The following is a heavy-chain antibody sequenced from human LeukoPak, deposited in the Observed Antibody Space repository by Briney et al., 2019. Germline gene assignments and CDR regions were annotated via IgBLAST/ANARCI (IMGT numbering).Heavy chain of an antibody. CDR3: GSVCTNGVCYRGDY. CDR2: ISSSGSTI. D-gene: IGHD2-8*01. V-gene: IGHV3-48*03. J-gene: IGHJ4*02. Sequence: GRSLRPSCAATGFTFRSYEMNRVRQAPGKGLKWVSYISSSGSTIYYADSVKGRFTISRDNAKNSLYLQMNSLRAEDTAVYYCGSVCTNGVCYRGDYWGQGTLVTVSS. CDR1: GFTFRSYE.